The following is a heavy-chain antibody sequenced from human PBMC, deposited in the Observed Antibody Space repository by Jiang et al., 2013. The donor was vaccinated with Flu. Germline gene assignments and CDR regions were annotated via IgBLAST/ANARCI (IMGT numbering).Heavy chain of an antibody. D-gene: IGHD1-14*01. CDR2: IYHSGST. Sequence: GLVKPSETLSLTCAVSGYSISSGYYWGWIRQPPGKGLEWIGSIYHSGSTYYNPSLKSRVTISVDTSKNQFSLKLSSVTAADTAVYYCARAHPNLVVGWFDPWGQGTLVTVSS. CDR1: GYSISSGYY. CDR3: ARAHPNLVVGWFDP. V-gene: IGHV4-38-2*01. J-gene: IGHJ5*02.